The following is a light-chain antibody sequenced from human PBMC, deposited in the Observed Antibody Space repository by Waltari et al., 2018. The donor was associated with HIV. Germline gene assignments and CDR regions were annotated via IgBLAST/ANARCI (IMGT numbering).Light chain of an antibody. J-gene: IGLJ3*02. CDR2: EDN. V-gene: IGLV6-57*03. Sequence: NSMLTQPHSVSESPGMTVTISCTRSRGSIASNYVKWYQQRPGSAPTTVICEDNQRPSGVPDRFSGSIDSSSNSASLTISGLKTEDEADYYCQSYDRNSWVFGGGTKLTVL. CDR1: RGSIASNY. CDR3: QSYDRNSWV.